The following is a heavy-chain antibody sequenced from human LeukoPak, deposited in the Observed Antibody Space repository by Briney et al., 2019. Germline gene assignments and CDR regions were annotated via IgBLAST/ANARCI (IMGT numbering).Heavy chain of an antibody. CDR3: ARGALPEAGTLFDY. CDR2: IYYSGST. V-gene: IGHV4-59*01. CDR1: GGSISSYF. D-gene: IGHD6-19*01. J-gene: IGHJ4*02. Sequence: SETLSLTCSVPGGSISSYFWSWIRQPPGKGLEWIGYIYYSGSTNYNPSLKSRVTISVDTSKNQFSLKLSSVTAADTAVYYCARGALPEAGTLFDYWGQGTLVTVSS.